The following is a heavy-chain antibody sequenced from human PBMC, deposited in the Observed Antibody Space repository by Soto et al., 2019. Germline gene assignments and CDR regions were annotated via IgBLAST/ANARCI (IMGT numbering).Heavy chain of an antibody. Sequence: WVSQNTGKGLVWVSRVNSDGSSTSYADSVKGRFTISRDNAKNTLFLQMNSLRAEDTAVYYCAREVPVAGTGFDYWGQGTLVTVSS. D-gene: IGHD6-19*01. V-gene: IGHV3-74*01. J-gene: IGHJ4*02. CDR2: VNSDGSST. CDR3: AREVPVAGTGFDY.